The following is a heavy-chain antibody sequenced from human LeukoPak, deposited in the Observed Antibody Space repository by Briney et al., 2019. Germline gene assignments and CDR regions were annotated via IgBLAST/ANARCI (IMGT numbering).Heavy chain of an antibody. D-gene: IGHD5-24*01. J-gene: IGHJ4*02. V-gene: IGHV3-7*04. CDR1: GFPFSSYW. CDR2: IKQDGSKK. CDR3: TRVGYIDEGIDY. Sequence: GGSLRLSCVASGFPFSSYWMTWVRQAPGKGLEWVANIKQDGSKKSYVDSVKGRFTISRDNAKNSLYLQMNSLRAEDTAIYYCTRVGYIDEGIDYWGQGTQVTVSS.